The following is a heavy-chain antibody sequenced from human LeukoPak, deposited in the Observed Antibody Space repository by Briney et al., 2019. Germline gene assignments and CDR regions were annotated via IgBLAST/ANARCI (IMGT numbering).Heavy chain of an antibody. J-gene: IGHJ4*02. CDR1: GFTFSSYA. Sequence: GGSLRLSCAAPGFTFSSYAMSWVRQAPGKGLEWVSAISGSGGSTYYADSVKGRFTISRDNSKNTLYLQMNSLRAEDTAVYYCAKGSRDGYNYRYIDYWGQGTLVTVSS. V-gene: IGHV3-23*01. CDR3: AKGSRDGYNYRYIDY. CDR2: ISGSGGST. D-gene: IGHD5-24*01.